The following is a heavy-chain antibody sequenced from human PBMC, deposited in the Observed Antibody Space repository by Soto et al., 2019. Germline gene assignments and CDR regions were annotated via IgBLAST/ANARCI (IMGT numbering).Heavy chain of an antibody. J-gene: IGHJ5*02. CDR2: IYPGDSDT. Sequence: GESLKISCTGVGYSFTSYWIGWVRQMPGKGLEWMGIIYPGDSDTRYSPSFQGQVTISADKSITTTYLQWSSLKASDTAMYYCARGYCTTTICDPWFDPWGQGTLVTVSS. D-gene: IGHD2-2*01. CDR1: GYSFTSYW. CDR3: ARGYCTTTICDPWFDP. V-gene: IGHV5-51*01.